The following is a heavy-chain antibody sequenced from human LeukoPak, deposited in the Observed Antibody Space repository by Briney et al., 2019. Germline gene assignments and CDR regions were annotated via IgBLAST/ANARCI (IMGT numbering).Heavy chain of an antibody. CDR2: ISSSSSYI. V-gene: IGHV3-21*01. Sequence: GGSLRLSCAASGFTFSSYSMNWVRQAPGKGLEWVSSISSSSSYIYYADSVKGRFTISRDNAKNSLYLQMNSLRAEDTAVYYCARGRGGLGIVVVVAASTPYFDYWGQGTLVTVSS. CDR1: GFTFSSYS. J-gene: IGHJ4*02. CDR3: ARGRGGLGIVVVVAASTPYFDY. D-gene: IGHD2-15*01.